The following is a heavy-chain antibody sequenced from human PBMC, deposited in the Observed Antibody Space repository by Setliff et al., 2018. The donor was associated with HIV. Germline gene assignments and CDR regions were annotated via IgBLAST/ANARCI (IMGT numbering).Heavy chain of an antibody. Sequence: PSETLSLTCTVSAYSIGSSYNWGWIRQSPGKGLEWIGNIYYSGSTYYNSSLQSRVTISVDTSKNQFSLKVNSVTAADTAVYYCARHPPNLDWLDPWGQGTLVTVSS. V-gene: IGHV4-38-2*02. CDR3: ARHPPNLDWLDP. J-gene: IGHJ5*02. CDR2: IYYSGST. CDR1: AYSIGSSYN.